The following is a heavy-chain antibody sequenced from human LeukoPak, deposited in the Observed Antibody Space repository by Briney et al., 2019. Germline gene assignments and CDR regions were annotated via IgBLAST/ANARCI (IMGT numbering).Heavy chain of an antibody. V-gene: IGHV1-2*02. CDR3: ATQPIAPDYYMDV. J-gene: IGHJ6*03. D-gene: IGHD2-2*01. CDR1: GYTFTGYY. CDR2: INPNSGGT. Sequence: ASVKVSRKASGYTFTGYYMHWVRQAPGQGLEWMGWINPNSGGTNYAQKFQGRVTMTRDTSISTAHMELSRLRSDDTAVYYCATQPIAPDYYMDVWGKGTTVTVSS.